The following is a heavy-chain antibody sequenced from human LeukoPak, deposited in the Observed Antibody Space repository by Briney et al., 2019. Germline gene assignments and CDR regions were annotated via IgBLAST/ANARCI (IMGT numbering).Heavy chain of an antibody. CDR2: IYYSGST. J-gene: IGHJ4*02. CDR1: GDSISSGSYY. CDR3: VVRAVGTGHYDSSGYYEG. Sequence: SETLSLTCTVSGDSISSGSYYWSWIRQPPGKGLEWIGYIYYSGSTNYNPSLKSRVTISVDTSKNQFSLKLSSVTAEDTAVYYCVVRAVGTGHYDSSGYYEGWGQGTLVTVSS. D-gene: IGHD3-22*01. V-gene: IGHV4-61*01.